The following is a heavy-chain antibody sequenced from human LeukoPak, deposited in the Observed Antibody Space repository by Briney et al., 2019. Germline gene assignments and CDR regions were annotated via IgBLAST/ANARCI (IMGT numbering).Heavy chain of an antibody. V-gene: IGHV3-23*01. D-gene: IGHD3-3*01. CDR1: GFTFSSYA. CDR2: ISGSGGST. Sequence: GGSLRLSCAASGFTFSSYAMSWVRQAPGKGLEWVSAISGSGGSTYYADSVKGRFTISRDNSKNTLYLQMNSLRAEDTAVYYCAKDNDFWSGFGDAFDIWGQGTMITVSS. CDR3: AKDNDFWSGFGDAFDI. J-gene: IGHJ3*02.